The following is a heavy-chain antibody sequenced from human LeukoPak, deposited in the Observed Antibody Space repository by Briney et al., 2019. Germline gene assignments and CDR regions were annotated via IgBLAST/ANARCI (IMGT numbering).Heavy chain of an antibody. V-gene: IGHV4-39*01. CDR1: GGSISSSSYY. Sequence: SETLSLTCTVSGGSISSSSYYWGWIRQPPGKGLEWIGSIYYSGSTYYNPSLKSRVTISVDTSKNQFSLKLSSVTAADTAAYYCARRTNVGDSSGYYYYDYFDYWGQGTLVTVSS. D-gene: IGHD3-22*01. J-gene: IGHJ4*02. CDR2: IYYSGST. CDR3: ARRTNVGDSSGYYYYDYFDY.